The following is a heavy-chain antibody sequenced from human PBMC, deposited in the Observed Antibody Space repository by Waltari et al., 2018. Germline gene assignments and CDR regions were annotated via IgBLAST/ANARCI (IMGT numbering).Heavy chain of an antibody. CDR1: GYTFTSYY. CDR2: SNPSGGST. Sequence: QVQLVQSGAEVKKPGASVKVSCKASGYTFTSYYMHWVRQAPGQGLEWMGISNPSGGSTSYAQKFQGRVTMTRDTSTSTVYMELSSLRSEDTAVYYCAREVDYGDYDYYYYYMDVWGKGTTVTVSS. J-gene: IGHJ6*03. CDR3: AREVDYGDYDYYYYYMDV. D-gene: IGHD4-17*01. V-gene: IGHV1-46*01.